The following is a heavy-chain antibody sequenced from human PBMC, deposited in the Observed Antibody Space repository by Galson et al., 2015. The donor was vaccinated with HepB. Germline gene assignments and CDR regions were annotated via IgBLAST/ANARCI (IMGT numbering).Heavy chain of an antibody. CDR3: AHISRDVDGYNYDYYYYMDV. J-gene: IGHJ6*03. D-gene: IGHD5-24*01. V-gene: IGHV2-5*02. Sequence: LVKPTQTLTLTCTFSGFSLSTSGVGVGWIRQPPGKALEWLALIYWDDDKRYSPSLKSRLTITKVTSKNQVVLTMTNMDPVDTATYYCAHISRDVDGYNYDYYYYMDVWGKGTTVTVSS. CDR2: IYWDDDK. CDR1: GFSLSTSGVG.